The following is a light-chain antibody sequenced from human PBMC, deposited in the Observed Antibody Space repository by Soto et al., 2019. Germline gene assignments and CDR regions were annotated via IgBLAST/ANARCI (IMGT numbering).Light chain of an antibody. CDR2: LGS. J-gene: IGKJ1*01. Sequence: DIVMTQSPLSLPVTPGEPACISCRSSQSLLHSNGYNYLDWYLQKTRQSQHVLVYLGSNRSSGVPDRFSGSGSGTDFTLKISRVEAEDAGLYYCMQTLQSPRTFGQGTKV. CDR3: MQTLQSPRT. V-gene: IGKV2-28*01. CDR1: QSLLHSNGYNY.